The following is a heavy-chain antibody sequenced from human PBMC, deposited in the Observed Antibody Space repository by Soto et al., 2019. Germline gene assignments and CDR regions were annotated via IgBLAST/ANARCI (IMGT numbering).Heavy chain of an antibody. CDR3: ARWLEVLTTSDS. CDR2: ISSSSRDT. D-gene: IGHD3-22*01. V-gene: IGHV3-11*06. CDR1: GFNFSDYY. Sequence: QVQLVESGGGLVKPGGSLRLSCAASGFNFSDYYMTWIRQAPGKGLEWISYISSSSRDTAYADSVKGRFMISRDNAKRSMSLQMNSLRVEDTAVYYCARWLEVLTTSDSWCQGILVTVSS. J-gene: IGHJ5*01.